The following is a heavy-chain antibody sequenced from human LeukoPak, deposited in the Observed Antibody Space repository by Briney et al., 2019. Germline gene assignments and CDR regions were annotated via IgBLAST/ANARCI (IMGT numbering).Heavy chain of an antibody. CDR1: GFTFSSYG. D-gene: IGHD3-10*01. Sequence: GGSLRLSCAASGFTFSSYGMHWVRQAPGKGLEWVAVIWYDGSNKYYADSVKGRFTISRDNSKNTLYLQMNSLRAEDTAVYYCARAIGRITMVRGVMPYGMDVWGQGTTVTVSS. CDR3: ARAIGRITMVRGVMPYGMDV. J-gene: IGHJ6*02. V-gene: IGHV3-33*01. CDR2: IWYDGSNK.